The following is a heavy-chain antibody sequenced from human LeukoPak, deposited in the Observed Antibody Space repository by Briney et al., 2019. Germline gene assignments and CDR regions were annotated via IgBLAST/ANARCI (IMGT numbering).Heavy chain of an antibody. Sequence: ASVKVSCKASGCTFSSYAISWVRQAPGQGLEWMGGIFPIFGTANYAQKFQGRVTITADESTSTAYMELSSLRAEDTAVYHCRLYGDNPRRADYWGQATLVTVSS. V-gene: IGHV1-69*13. J-gene: IGHJ4*02. CDR1: GCTFSSYA. D-gene: IGHD4-23*01. CDR3: RLYGDNPRRADY. CDR2: IFPIFGTA.